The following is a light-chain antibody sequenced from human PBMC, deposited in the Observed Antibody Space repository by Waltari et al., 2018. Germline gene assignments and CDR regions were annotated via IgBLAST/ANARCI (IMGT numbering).Light chain of an antibody. CDR3: QQSRESPRT. V-gene: IGKV1-39*01. Sequence: DIRLTQSPPSLSASAGDSVTITCRASQSIRSFLNLYQQKPGKAPKLLIYDTSKLESGVPPRFSGSGSGTDFTLTINSLQPDDFATYYCQQSRESPRTFGQGTRVEIK. CDR2: DTS. J-gene: IGKJ1*01. CDR1: QSIRSF.